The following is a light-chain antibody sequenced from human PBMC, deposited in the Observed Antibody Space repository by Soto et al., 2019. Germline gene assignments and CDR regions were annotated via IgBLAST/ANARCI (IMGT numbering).Light chain of an antibody. CDR1: SSDVGSYNL. J-gene: IGLJ3*02. V-gene: IGLV2-23*01. Sequence: QSALTQPASVSGSPGQSITISCTGTSSDVGSYNLVSWYQQHPGKAPKLMIYADNKRPSGVSNGFSGSKSGNTASLTISGLQAEDEAHYYCCSYAPISTVVFDGGTKLTVL. CDR3: CSYAPISTVV. CDR2: ADN.